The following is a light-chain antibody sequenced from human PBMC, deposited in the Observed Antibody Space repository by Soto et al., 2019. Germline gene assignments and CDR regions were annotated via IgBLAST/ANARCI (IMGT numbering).Light chain of an antibody. CDR1: QSVSSSY. CDR2: GAS. V-gene: IGKV3-20*01. CDR3: QQYGSSPLT. Sequence: EIVLTQSPGTLSLSPGERATLSCRASQSVSSSYLAWYHQKPGQAPRLLIYGASSRATGIPDRFSGSGSGTDFTLTISRLEPEDCAVYYCQQYGSSPLTFGQGPNLELK. J-gene: IGKJ1*01.